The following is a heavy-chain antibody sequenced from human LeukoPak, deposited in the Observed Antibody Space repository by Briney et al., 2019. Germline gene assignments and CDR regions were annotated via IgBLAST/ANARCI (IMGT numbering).Heavy chain of an antibody. CDR2: IYYSGST. Sequence: SSGTLSLTCTVSGGSISSYYWSWIRQPPGKGLEWIGYIYYSGSTNYNPSLKSRVTISVDTSKNQFSLKLSSVTAADTAVYYCARILTGYPDYWGQGTLVTVSS. D-gene: IGHD3-9*01. CDR3: ARILTGYPDY. J-gene: IGHJ4*02. V-gene: IGHV4-59*01. CDR1: GGSISSYY.